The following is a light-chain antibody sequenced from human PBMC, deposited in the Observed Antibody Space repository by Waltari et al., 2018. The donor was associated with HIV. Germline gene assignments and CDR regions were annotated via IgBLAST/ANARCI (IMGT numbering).Light chain of an antibody. Sequence: QSVLTQPPSVSAAPGQKVTISCSGSNSNIGRNYVSWYQQLPGRVPNLLIFENAMRSSGFPDRFSGSKSGTSATLVITGLQTGDEADYYCGTWDSSLSAGVFGGGTKVTVL. CDR3: GTWDSSLSAGV. CDR1: NSNIGRNY. V-gene: IGLV1-51*02. J-gene: IGLJ3*02. CDR2: ENA.